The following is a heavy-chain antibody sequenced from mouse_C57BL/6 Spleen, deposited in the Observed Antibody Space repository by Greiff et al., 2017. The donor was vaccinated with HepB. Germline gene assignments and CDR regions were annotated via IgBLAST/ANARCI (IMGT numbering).Heavy chain of an antibody. CDR3: ASAGYYGYFDV. CDR1: GFTFSDYG. J-gene: IGHJ1*03. CDR2: ISSGSSTI. Sequence: EVQLVESGGGLVKPGGSLKLSCAASGFTFSDYGMHWVRQAPEKGLEWVAYISSGSSTIYFADTVKGRFTISRDNAKNTLFLQMTSLRSEDTAMYYCASAGYYGYFDVWGTGTTVTVSS. V-gene: IGHV5-17*01. D-gene: IGHD2-2*01.